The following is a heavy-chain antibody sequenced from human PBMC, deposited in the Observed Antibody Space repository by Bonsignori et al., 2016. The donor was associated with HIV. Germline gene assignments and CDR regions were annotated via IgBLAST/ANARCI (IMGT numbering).Heavy chain of an antibody. Sequence: QVQLQESGPGMLKPSETLSLTCSVTGFSISSGYYWAWIRQTPGKGWSGLRLSMPVGATYYNPSLKSRVTISLDTSKNHFSLEVASVTAADTAVYYCARNSSSSGAFFDLWGRGTVVTVSS. CDR2: SMPVGAT. CDR3: ARNSSSSGAFFDL. V-gene: IGHV4-38-2*02. D-gene: IGHD6-6*01. CDR1: GFSISSGYY. J-gene: IGHJ2*01.